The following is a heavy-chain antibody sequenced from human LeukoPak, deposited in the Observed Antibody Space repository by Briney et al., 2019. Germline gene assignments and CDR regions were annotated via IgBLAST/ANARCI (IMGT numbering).Heavy chain of an antibody. CDR2: INANSGGT. CDR3: ARSSRYDIWTGYPY. J-gene: IGHJ4*02. Sequence: ASVKVSCKASGYTFTGYYMHWVRQAPGQGLEWMGWINANSGGTNSAQKFQGRVTMTRDTSISTAYMELSRLRSDDTAVYYCARSSRYDIWTGYPYWGQGTLVTVSP. V-gene: IGHV1-2*02. D-gene: IGHD3-9*01. CDR1: GYTFTGYY.